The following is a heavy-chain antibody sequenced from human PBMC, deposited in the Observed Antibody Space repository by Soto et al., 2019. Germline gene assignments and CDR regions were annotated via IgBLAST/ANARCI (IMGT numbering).Heavy chain of an antibody. V-gene: IGHV4-59*12. CDR2: IYYSGST. D-gene: IGHD5-18*01. CDR3: ARDHPHSYGVYYFDY. CDR1: GGSISSYY. Sequence: SETLSLTCTVSGGSISSYYWSWIRQPPGKGLEWIGYIYYSGSTNYNPSLKSRVTISVDTSKNQFSLKLSSVTAAFTSVYYCARDHPHSYGVYYFDYWGQGTPVTVS. J-gene: IGHJ4*02.